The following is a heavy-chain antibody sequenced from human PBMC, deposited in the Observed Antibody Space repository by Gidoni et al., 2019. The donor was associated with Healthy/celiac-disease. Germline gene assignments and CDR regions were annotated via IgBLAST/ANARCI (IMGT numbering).Heavy chain of an antibody. CDR2: INSDGSST. CDR3: ARGWELDAFDY. D-gene: IGHD1-26*01. J-gene: IGHJ4*02. V-gene: IGHV3-74*01. CDR1: GVTFSSYW. Sequence: VQLVESGGGLVQPGGSLRRSCAASGVTFSSYWMHWVRQAPGKGLVWVSRINSDGSSTSYADSVKGRFTISRDNAKNTLYLQMNSLRAEDTAVYYCARGWELDAFDYWGQGTLVTVSS.